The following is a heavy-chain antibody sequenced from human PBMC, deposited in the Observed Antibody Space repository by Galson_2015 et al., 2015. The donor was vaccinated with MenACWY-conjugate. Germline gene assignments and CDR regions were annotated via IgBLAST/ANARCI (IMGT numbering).Heavy chain of an antibody. CDR2: LNSDGRST. J-gene: IGHJ6*02. CDR3: ASFWCFRTENSYGIDV. D-gene: IGHD4/OR15-4a*01. V-gene: IGHV3-74*01. Sequence: SLRLSCAGSGFTFSNYWMHWVRQAPGKGLEWVARLNSDGRSTSYADSVKGRFTISRDNAKNTLYLQMNSLRADDTAAYYCASFWCFRTENSYGIDVWRQGTAVTVSS. CDR1: GFTFSNYW.